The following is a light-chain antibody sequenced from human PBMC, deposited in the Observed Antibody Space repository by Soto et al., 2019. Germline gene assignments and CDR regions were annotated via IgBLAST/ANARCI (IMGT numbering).Light chain of an antibody. V-gene: IGKV3-15*01. CDR3: QHFGSSRRT. CDR2: GAS. CDR1: QSVSSN. J-gene: IGKJ1*01. Sequence: DRVTTQSPATLSVSPGERDTLSCRASQSVSSNLPWYQQKPGQAPRLLIYGASTRATGIPARFSGSGSGTEFTLTISRLEPEDFAVYYCQHFGSSRRTFGQGTNVDI.